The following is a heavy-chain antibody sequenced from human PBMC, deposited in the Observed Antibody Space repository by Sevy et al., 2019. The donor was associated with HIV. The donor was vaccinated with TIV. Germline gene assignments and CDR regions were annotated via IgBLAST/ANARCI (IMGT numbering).Heavy chain of an antibody. CDR1: GFTFSSYS. D-gene: IGHD6-13*01. Sequence: GGSLRLSCAASGFTFSSYSMNWVRQAPGKGLEWVSYISSSSTIYYADSVKGRFTISRDNAKNSLYLQMNSLRAEDTAVYYCARLSGYSSSWSYFDYWAREPWSPSPQ. V-gene: IGHV3-48*01. CDR2: ISSSSTI. CDR3: ARLSGYSSSWSYFDY. J-gene: IGHJ4*02.